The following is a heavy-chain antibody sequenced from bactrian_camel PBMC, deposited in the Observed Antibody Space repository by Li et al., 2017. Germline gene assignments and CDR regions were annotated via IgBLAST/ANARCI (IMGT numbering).Heavy chain of an antibody. CDR3: AALRLGCDGFNWRWDDF. Sequence: HVQLVESGGGSVQAGGSLRLSRTHSGYISSRHCMGWFRQVPGKEREAVVGIYTGGGSPLYADSVYADSVKGRFTISHDNAKNSLYLQMNNLKPEDTGSYYCAALRLGCDGFNWRWDDFWGQGTQVTVS. D-gene: IGHD8*01. V-gene: IGHV3S54*01. CDR2: IYTGGGSP. J-gene: IGHJ4*01. CDR1: GYISSRHC.